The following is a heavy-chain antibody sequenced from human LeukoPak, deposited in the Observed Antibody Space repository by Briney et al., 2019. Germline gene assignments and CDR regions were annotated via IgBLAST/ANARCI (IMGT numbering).Heavy chain of an antibody. V-gene: IGHV3-23*01. CDR2: ISGSGIST. D-gene: IGHD5-18*01. CDR3: AKSRYSYGLRADF. CDR1: GFAFSSYA. J-gene: IGHJ4*02. Sequence: GGSLRLSCAASGFAFSSYAMSWVRQALGKGLECVSAISGSGISTYYADSVKARFTISRDNSKNTLFLQMHSLRAEDTAVYYCAKSRYSYGLRADFWGQGTLVTVSS.